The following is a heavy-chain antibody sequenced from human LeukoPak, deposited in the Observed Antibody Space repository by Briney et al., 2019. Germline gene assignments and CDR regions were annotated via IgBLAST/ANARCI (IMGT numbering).Heavy chain of an antibody. V-gene: IGHV3-30*18. CDR3: ANTYYDMLTGYWSLGMDV. D-gene: IGHD3-9*01. Sequence: PGGSLRLSCAASGFTFSSYGMHWVRQAPGKGLEWVAVISYDGSNKYYADSVKGRFTISRDNSKNTLYLQMNSLRAEDTAVYYCANTYYDMLTGYWSLGMDVWGQGTTVTVSS. CDR2: ISYDGSNK. J-gene: IGHJ6*02. CDR1: GFTFSSYG.